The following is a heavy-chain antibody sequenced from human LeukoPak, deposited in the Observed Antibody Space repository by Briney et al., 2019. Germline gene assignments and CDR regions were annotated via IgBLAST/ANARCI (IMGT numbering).Heavy chain of an antibody. CDR2: IIPIFGTA. D-gene: IGHD3-10*01. J-gene: IGHJ4*02. CDR1: GGTFSSYA. Sequence: SVKASCKASGGTFSSYAISWVRQAPGQGLEWMGGIIPIFGTANYAQKFQGRVTITADESTSTAYMELSSLRSEDTAVYYCASSIGTPYGPRWVDYWGQGTLVTVSS. V-gene: IGHV1-69*13. CDR3: ASSIGTPYGPRWVDY.